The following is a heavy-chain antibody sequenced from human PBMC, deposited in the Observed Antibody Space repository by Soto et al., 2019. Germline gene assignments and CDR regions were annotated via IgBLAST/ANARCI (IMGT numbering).Heavy chain of an antibody. D-gene: IGHD4-17*01. Sequence: AASGFTFSSYSMNWVRQSPGKGLEWVSTISSSSSYIYYADSVKGRFTISRDNAKNSLYLQMNSLRAEDTAVYYCARDSTTVVTPAYFDYWGQGTLVTVSS. J-gene: IGHJ4*02. CDR2: ISSSSSYI. CDR1: GFTFSSYS. V-gene: IGHV3-21*01. CDR3: ARDSTTVVTPAYFDY.